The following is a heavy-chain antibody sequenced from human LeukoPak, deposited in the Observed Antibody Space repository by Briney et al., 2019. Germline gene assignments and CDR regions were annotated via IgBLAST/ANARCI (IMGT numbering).Heavy chain of an antibody. D-gene: IGHD6-19*01. V-gene: IGHV3-21*04. Sequence: PGGSLRLSCAASGFTFSSYSMNWVRQAPGKGLEWVSPISSSSSYIYYADSVKGRFTISRDNAKNSLYLQMNSLRAEDTAVYYCARDPTTYSSGWYSDAFDIWGQGTMVTVSS. CDR3: ARDPTTYSSGWYSDAFDI. CDR1: GFTFSSYS. CDR2: ISSSSSYI. J-gene: IGHJ3*02.